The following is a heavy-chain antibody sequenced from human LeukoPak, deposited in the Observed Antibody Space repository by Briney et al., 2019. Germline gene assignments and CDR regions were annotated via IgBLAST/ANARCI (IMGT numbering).Heavy chain of an antibody. D-gene: IGHD3-10*01. CDR1: GFTFSSYA. J-gene: IGHJ4*02. V-gene: IGHV3-23*01. CDR3: AKERPYGSGIPRYFDY. Sequence: GGSLRLSCAASGFTFSSYAMHWVRQAPGKGLEWVSAISGSGGSTYYADSVKGRFTISRDNSKNTLYLQMNSLRAEDTAVYYCAKERPYGSGIPRYFDYWGQGTLVTVSS. CDR2: ISGSGGST.